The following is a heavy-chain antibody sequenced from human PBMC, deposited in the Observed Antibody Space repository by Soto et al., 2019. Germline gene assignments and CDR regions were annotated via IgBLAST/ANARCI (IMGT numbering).Heavy chain of an antibody. CDR2: IIPIFGTA. CDR1: GGTFSSYA. J-gene: IGHJ4*02. V-gene: IGHV1-69*01. D-gene: IGHD2-15*01. Sequence: QVQLVQSGAEVKKPGSSVKVSCKASGGTFSSYAISWVRQAPGQGLEWMGGIIPIFGTANYAQKFQGRVTITADESTSTAYMELRSLRSEDTAVYYCARGGTYCSGGSCYSAPHFDYWGQGTLVTVSS. CDR3: ARGGTYCSGGSCYSAPHFDY.